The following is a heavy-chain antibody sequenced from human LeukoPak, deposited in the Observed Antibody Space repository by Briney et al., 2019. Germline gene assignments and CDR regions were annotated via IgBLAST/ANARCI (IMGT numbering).Heavy chain of an antibody. Sequence: PSETLSLTCTVSGGSISNYYWSWIRQPPGKGLEWIGEINHSGSTNYNPSLKSRVTISVDTSKNQFSLKLSSVTAADTAVYYCARVTMIVVVNWFDPWGQGTLVTVSS. J-gene: IGHJ5*02. V-gene: IGHV4-34*01. D-gene: IGHD3-22*01. CDR3: ARVTMIVVVNWFDP. CDR1: GGSISNYY. CDR2: INHSGST.